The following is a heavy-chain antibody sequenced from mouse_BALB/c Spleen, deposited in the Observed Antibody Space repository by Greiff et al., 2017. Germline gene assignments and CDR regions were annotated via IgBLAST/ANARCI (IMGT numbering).Heavy chain of an antibody. V-gene: IGHV1S29*02. CDR2: IYPYNGGT. Sequence: DVKLQESGPELVKPGASVKISCKASGYTFTDYNMHWVKQSHGKSLEWIGYIYPYNGGTGYNQKFKSKATLTVDNSSSTAYMELRSLTSEDSAVYYCARRGDAGIFDYWGQGTTLTVSS. J-gene: IGHJ2*01. CDR3: ARRGDAGIFDY. CDR1: GYTFTDYN.